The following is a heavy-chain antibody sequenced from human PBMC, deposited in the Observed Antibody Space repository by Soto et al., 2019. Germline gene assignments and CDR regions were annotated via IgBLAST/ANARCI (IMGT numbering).Heavy chain of an antibody. Sequence: GGSLRLSCSASGFTFSSYGMHWVRQAPGKGLEWVAVIWYDGSNKYYADSVKGRFTISRDNSKNTLYLQMNSLRAEDTAVYYCARDPYSSSSGIDYWGQGTLVTVSS. V-gene: IGHV3-33*01. D-gene: IGHD6-6*01. CDR2: IWYDGSNK. J-gene: IGHJ4*02. CDR1: GFTFSSYG. CDR3: ARDPYSSSSGIDY.